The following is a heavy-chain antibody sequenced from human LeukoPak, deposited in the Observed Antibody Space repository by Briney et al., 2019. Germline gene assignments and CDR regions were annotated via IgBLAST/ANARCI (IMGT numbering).Heavy chain of an antibody. CDR3: ARQSSGYDY. V-gene: IGHV4-39*01. CDR2: IYYSGST. Sequence: SQTLSLTCTVSGGSISSSSYYWGWIRQPPGKGLEWIGSIYYSGSTYYSPSLKSRVTISVDTSKNQFSLKLSSVTAADTAVYYCARQSSGYDYWGQGTLVTVSS. D-gene: IGHD5-12*01. J-gene: IGHJ4*02. CDR1: GGSISSSSYY.